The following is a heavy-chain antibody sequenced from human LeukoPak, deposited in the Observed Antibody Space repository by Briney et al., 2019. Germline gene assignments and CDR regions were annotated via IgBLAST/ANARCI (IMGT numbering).Heavy chain of an antibody. V-gene: IGHV3-23*01. CDR2: IASSGNFA. CDR1: GFAFGGYA. Sequence: PGGSLRLSCAASGFAFGGYAMSWVRQAPGKGLEWVASIASSGNFAYYAESVKGRFTISRDNSQSTVFLQGSGLRAEDTALYFCAKPHYPDQGGYYSGSYYFDYWGQGALVTVSS. D-gene: IGHD3-22*01. J-gene: IGHJ4*02. CDR3: AKPHYPDQGGYYSGSYYFDY.